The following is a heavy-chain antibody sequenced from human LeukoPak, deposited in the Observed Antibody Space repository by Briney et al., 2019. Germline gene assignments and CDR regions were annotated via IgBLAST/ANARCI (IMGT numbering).Heavy chain of an antibody. Sequence: GGSLRLSCAASGFIFSSYWMHWVRQAPGKGLVWVSRINSDGSSTSYADSVKGRFTISRDNAKNTLYRQMNSLRAEDTAVYYCATAWRGYSSSLLDYWGQGTLVTVSS. CDR1: GFIFSSYW. V-gene: IGHV3-74*01. CDR2: INSDGSST. J-gene: IGHJ4*02. CDR3: ATAWRGYSSSLLDY. D-gene: IGHD6-6*01.